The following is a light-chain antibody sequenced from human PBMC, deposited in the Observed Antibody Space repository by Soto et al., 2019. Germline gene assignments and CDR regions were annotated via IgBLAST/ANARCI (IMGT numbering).Light chain of an antibody. CDR3: QQRASWPLT. CDR1: QSISGY. J-gene: IGKJ4*01. CDR2: DAS. V-gene: IGKV3-11*01. Sequence: EIVLTQSPATLSLSPGERATLSCRASQSISGYLAWYQHRPGRAPRLLIYDASNRATGIPDRFSGRGSGTDFTLHIRSLVPEDFAVYYCQQRASWPLTFGGGTALE.